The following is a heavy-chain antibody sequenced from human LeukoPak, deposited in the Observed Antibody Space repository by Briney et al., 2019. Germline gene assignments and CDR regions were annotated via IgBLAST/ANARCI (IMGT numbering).Heavy chain of an antibody. Sequence: SETLSLTCTVSGGSISSNYWSWIRQPADKGLEWIGRIYTNEITNYNPSLKSRVTMSIDTSKNQFSLKLSSVTAADTAVYYCARFGAGIRGVYYYYMDVWGKGTTVTVSS. V-gene: IGHV4-4*07. J-gene: IGHJ6*03. CDR2: IYTNEIT. CDR3: ARFGAGIRGVYYYYMDV. CDR1: GGSISSNY. D-gene: IGHD6-19*01.